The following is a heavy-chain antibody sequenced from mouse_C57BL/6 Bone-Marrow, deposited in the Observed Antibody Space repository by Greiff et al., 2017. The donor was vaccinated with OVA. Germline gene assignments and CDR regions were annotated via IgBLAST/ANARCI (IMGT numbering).Heavy chain of an antibody. D-gene: IGHD1-1*01. CDR1: GFTFSSYG. V-gene: IGHV5-6*01. CDR2: ISSGGSYT. CDR3: ARHYYGSSYY. J-gene: IGHJ2*01. Sequence: VKLMESGGDLVKPGGSLKLSCAASGFTFSSYGMSWVRQTPDKRLEWVATISSGGSYTYYPDSVTGRFTISRDNAKNTLYLQMSSLKTEDTAMYYCARHYYGSSYYWGQGTTLTVSS.